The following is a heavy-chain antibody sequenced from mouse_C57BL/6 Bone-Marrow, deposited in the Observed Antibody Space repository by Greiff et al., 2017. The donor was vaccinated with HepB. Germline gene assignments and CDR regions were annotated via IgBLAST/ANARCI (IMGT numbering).Heavy chain of an antibody. Sequence: DVQLVESGGDLVKPGGSLKLSCAASGFTFSSYGMSWVRQTPDKRLEWVATISSGGSYTYYPDSVKGRFTISRDNAKNTLYLQMSSLKSEDTAMYYCARPYDYDGEVYAMDYWGQGTSVTVSS. V-gene: IGHV5-6*01. CDR2: ISSGGSYT. J-gene: IGHJ4*01. CDR1: GFTFSSYG. D-gene: IGHD2-4*01. CDR3: ARPYDYDGEVYAMDY.